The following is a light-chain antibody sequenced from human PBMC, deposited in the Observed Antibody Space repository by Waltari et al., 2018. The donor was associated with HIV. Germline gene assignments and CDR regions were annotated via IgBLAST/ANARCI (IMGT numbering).Light chain of an antibody. V-gene: IGKV4-1*01. Sequence: DIVMTQSPDSLAVSLGERANITCKSSQSVLYSSNNKNYLAWYQKRPGQPSKLLIYWASTREFGVPDRFSGSGSGTDFTLTISSLQAEDVAVYYCHQSYITPWTFGRGTKVEIK. CDR1: QSVLYSSNNKNY. J-gene: IGKJ1*01. CDR2: WAS. CDR3: HQSYITPWT.